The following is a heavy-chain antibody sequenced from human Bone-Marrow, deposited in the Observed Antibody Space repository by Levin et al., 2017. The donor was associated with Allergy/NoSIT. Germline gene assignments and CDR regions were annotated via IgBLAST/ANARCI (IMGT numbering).Heavy chain of an antibody. CDR3: ASRGHYYDSSGYSVRDY. D-gene: IGHD3-22*01. J-gene: IGHJ4*02. Sequence: SETLSLTCAVYGGSFSGYYWSWIRQPPGKGLEWIGEINHSGSTNYNPSLKSRVTISVDTSKNQFSLKLSSVTAADTAVYYCASRGHYYDSSGYSVRDYWGQGTLVTVSS. CDR1: GGSFSGYY. V-gene: IGHV4-34*01. CDR2: INHSGST.